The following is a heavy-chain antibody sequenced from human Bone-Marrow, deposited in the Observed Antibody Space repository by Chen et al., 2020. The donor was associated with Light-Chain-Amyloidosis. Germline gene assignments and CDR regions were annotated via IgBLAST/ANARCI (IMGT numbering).Heavy chain of an antibody. V-gene: IGHV5-51*01. CDR3: ARRRDGYNFDY. Sequence: EVQLEQSGPEVKKPGESLKIPCKGSGYTFPNYWIGWVRQMPGKGLEWMGVIYPDDSDARYSPSFEGQVTISADKSIPTAYLQGRSLKASDTAMYYCARRRDGYNFDYWGQGTLVTVSS. CDR2: IYPDDSDA. CDR1: GYTFPNYW. D-gene: IGHD5-12*01. J-gene: IGHJ4*02.